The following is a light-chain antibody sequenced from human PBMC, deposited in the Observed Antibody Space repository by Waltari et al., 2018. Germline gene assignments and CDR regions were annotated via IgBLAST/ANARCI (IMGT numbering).Light chain of an antibody. J-gene: IGLJ2*01. V-gene: IGLV3-10*01. CDR1: ALSTNY. CDR2: EDS. CDR3: LSPDSSGTYVV. Sequence: SYELTQPPSVSVSPGQTASITCPGHALSTNYAHWYHQKSGPAPVLVIFEDSKRPSGIPERISGSSSGTMATLTLSGAQLEDEGDYYCLSPDSSGTYVVFGGGTKLTVL.